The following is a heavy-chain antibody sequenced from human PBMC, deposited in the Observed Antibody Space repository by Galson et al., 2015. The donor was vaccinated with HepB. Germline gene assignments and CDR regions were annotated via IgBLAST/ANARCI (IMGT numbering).Heavy chain of an antibody. CDR2: INPSGGST. Sequence: SVKVSCKASGYTFTSYYMHWVRQAPGQGLEWMGIINPSGGSTSYAQKFQGRVTMTRDTSTSTVYMELSSLRSEDTAVYYCARDRVDIVVVPAAHDAFDIWGQGTMVTVSS. D-gene: IGHD2-2*01. CDR1: GYTFTSYY. J-gene: IGHJ3*02. V-gene: IGHV1-46*03. CDR3: ARDRVDIVVVPAAHDAFDI.